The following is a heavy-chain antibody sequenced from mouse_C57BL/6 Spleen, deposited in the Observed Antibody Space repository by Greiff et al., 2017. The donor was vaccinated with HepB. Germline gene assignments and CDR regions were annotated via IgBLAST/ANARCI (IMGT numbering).Heavy chain of an antibody. CDR2: IYPGDGDT. D-gene: IGHD4-1*01. CDR1: GYAFSSYW. Sequence: VHLVESGAELVKPGASVKISCKASGYAFSSYWMNWVKQRPGKGLEWIGQIYPGDGDTNYNGKFKGKATLTADKSSSTAYMQLSSLTSEDSAVYFCAREVILGRGAMDYWGQGTSVTVSS. J-gene: IGHJ4*01. V-gene: IGHV1-80*01. CDR3: AREVILGRGAMDY.